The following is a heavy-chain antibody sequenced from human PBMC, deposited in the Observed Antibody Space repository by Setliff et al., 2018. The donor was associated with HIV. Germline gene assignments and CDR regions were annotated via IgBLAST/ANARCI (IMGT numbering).Heavy chain of an antibody. J-gene: IGHJ1*01. CDR1: GVSFSSYA. D-gene: IGHD3-22*01. V-gene: IGHV1-69*13. CDR3: ARDPFPSTNYYDSSMYPFAQFFQH. Sequence: SVKVSCKTSGVSFSSYAISWVRQAPGQGLEWMGGIIPMFGATNYAQKFQGRVTITADESTNTAYMELSSLRYEDTAVYYCARDPFPSTNYYDSSMYPFAQFFQHWGQGTPVTVSS. CDR2: IIPMFGAT.